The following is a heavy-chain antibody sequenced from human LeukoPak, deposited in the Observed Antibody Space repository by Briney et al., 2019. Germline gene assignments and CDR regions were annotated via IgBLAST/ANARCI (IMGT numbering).Heavy chain of an antibody. CDR3: AKGYGDYGYYYYYGMDV. CDR1: GFTVSSNY. D-gene: IGHD4-17*01. V-gene: IGHV3-53*01. J-gene: IGHJ6*02. CDR2: IYSGGST. Sequence: GGSLRLSCAASGFTVSSNYMSWVRQAPGKGLEWVSVIYSGGSTYYADSVKGRFTISRDNSKNTPYLQMNSLRAEDTAVYYCAKGYGDYGYYYYYGMDVWGQGTTVTVSS.